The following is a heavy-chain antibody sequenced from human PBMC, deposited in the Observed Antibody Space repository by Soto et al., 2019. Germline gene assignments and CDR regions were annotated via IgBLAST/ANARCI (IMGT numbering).Heavy chain of an antibody. CDR1: GGSFSGYY. CDR3: ARGPIFKIEVVVAAYDAFNF. CDR2: INHSGST. Sequence: QVQLQQWGAGLLKPSETLSLTCAVYGGSFSGYYWSWIRQPPGKGLEWIGEINHSGSTNYNPSLKSGVTISLDTSKIRFPLRVVSGPSADSEVYYWARGPIFKIEVVVAAYDAFNFWAKGRMRTVS. J-gene: IGHJ3*01. V-gene: IGHV4-34*01. D-gene: IGHD2-15*01.